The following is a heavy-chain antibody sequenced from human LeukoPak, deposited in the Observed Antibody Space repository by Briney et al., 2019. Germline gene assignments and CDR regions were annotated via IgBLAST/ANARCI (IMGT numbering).Heavy chain of an antibody. J-gene: IGHJ6*02. CDR1: GGSISSYY. D-gene: IGHD3-10*01. CDR3: VGGLWGYYGSGTIYYYGMDV. CDR2: IYNSGST. Sequence: SETLSLTCTVSGGSISSYYWSWIRQPPGKGLEWIGYIYNSGSTNYNPSLKSRVTISVDTSKNQFSLKLSSVTAADTAVCYCVGGLWGYYGSGTIYYYGMDVWGQGTTVTVSS. V-gene: IGHV4-59*01.